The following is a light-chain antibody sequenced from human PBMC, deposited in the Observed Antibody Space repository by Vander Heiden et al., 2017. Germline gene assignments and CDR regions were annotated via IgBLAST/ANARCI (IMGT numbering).Light chain of an antibody. J-gene: IGLJ3*02. Sequence: QSVLTQPPSASGAPGQRITISFAGSTSNIGAGYDVHWYQQLPGTAPKLLIYDHNKRPSGVPDRFSGSKSGTSASLAITGLQAEDEADYYCQSYDTSLSAWVFGGGTKLTVL. CDR1: TSNIGAGYD. V-gene: IGLV1-40*01. CDR3: QSYDTSLSAWV. CDR2: DHN.